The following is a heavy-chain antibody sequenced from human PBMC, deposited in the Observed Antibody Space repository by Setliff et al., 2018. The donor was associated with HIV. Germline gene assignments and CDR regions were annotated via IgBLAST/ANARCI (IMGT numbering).Heavy chain of an antibody. J-gene: IGHJ6*02. D-gene: IGHD4-17*01. Sequence: SETLSLTCTVSGGSIRSYYWSWIRQPAGKGLEWIGRIYGSGSTNYNPSLESRVTMSVDTSKNQFSLKLSSVTAADTAVYYCASGDYGGYHYYYGMDAWGQGTTVTVSS. CDR2: IYGSGST. CDR3: ASGDYGGYHYYYGMDA. CDR1: GGSIRSYY. V-gene: IGHV4-4*07.